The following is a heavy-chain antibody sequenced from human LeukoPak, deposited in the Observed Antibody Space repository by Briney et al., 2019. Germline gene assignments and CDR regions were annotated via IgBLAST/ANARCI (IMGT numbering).Heavy chain of an antibody. J-gene: IGHJ4*02. V-gene: IGHV1-46*01. CDR1: GYTFTSYY. D-gene: IGHD3-22*01. CDR3: ARDGGYYDSSGYYPDY. CDR2: INPSGGST. Sequence: ASVKVSCKASGYTFTSYYMHWVRRAPGQGLEWMGIINPSGGSTSYAQKFQGRVTMTRDMSTSTVYMELSSLRSEDTAVYYCARDGGYYDSSGYYPDYWGQGTLVTVSS.